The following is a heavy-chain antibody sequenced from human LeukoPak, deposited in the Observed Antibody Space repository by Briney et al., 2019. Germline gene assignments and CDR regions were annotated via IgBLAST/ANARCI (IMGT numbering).Heavy chain of an antibody. CDR3: AKPPITGTPPHFDC. D-gene: IGHD1/OR15-1a*01. Sequence: GGSLRLSCAASGFTFSSYAMIWVRQAPGKGLEWVSLISGSGGSTYYADSVKGRFTISRDNSKNTLYLQMNGLRAEDTAVYYCAKPPITGTPPHFDCWGQGTLVTVSS. CDR2: ISGSGGST. J-gene: IGHJ4*02. V-gene: IGHV3-23*01. CDR1: GFTFSSYA.